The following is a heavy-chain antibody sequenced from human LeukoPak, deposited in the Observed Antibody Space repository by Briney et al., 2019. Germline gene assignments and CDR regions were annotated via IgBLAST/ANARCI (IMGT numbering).Heavy chain of an antibody. V-gene: IGHV3-23*01. Sequence: GGSLRLSCAASGFTFSSYAMSWVRQAPGKGLEWVSTINNNGGGTYYADSVKGRFTISTDNSKNTLYLQMNILGAEDTAIYSCAKGLPTTPWAFDIWGQGTMVTVSS. CDR1: GFTFSSYA. D-gene: IGHD1-26*01. CDR3: AKGLPTTPWAFDI. CDR2: INNNGGGT. J-gene: IGHJ3*02.